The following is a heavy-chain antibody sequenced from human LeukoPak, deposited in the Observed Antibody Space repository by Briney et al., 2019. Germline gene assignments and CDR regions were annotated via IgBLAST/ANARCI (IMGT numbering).Heavy chain of an antibody. D-gene: IGHD2-21*01. CDR2: ISGSGGTT. Sequence: GGSLRLSCAASGFTVSSNYMSWVRQAPGKGLEWVSAISGSGGTTYYADSVRGRFTISRDNSKNTLYLQMNSLRAEDTAVYYCAKDRDPRLWYYYGMDVWGQGTTVTVSS. V-gene: IGHV3-23*01. CDR1: GFTVSSNY. CDR3: AKDRDPRLWYYYGMDV. J-gene: IGHJ6*02.